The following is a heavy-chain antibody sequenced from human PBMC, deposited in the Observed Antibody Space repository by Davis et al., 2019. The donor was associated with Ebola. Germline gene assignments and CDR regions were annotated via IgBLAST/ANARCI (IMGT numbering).Heavy chain of an antibody. V-gene: IGHV3-23*01. J-gene: IGHJ4*02. CDR2: ISDSGGRT. CDR3: TTEGDTDAAFDY. CDR1: GFTFSSYW. Sequence: GESLKISCAASGFTFSSYWMHWVRLAPGKGLEWVSGISDSGGRTHYADSVKGRFTISRDNSKNTLYLQMNSLKTEDTAVYYCTTEGDTDAAFDYWGQGTLVTVSS. D-gene: IGHD2-21*02.